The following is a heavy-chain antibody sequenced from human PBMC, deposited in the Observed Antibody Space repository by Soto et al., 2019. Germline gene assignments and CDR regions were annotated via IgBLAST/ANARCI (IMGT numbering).Heavy chain of an antibody. Sequence: QVQLVQSGAEVKKPGSSVKVSCKASGGTFSSYAISWVRQAPGQGLEWMGGIIPIFGTANYAQKFQGRVTITADESTSTAYMELSSLRSEDTAVYYCAREFGYYDSSGYYSYYWYFDLWGRGTLVTVSS. V-gene: IGHV1-69*01. CDR3: AREFGYYDSSGYYSYYWYFDL. D-gene: IGHD3-22*01. CDR1: GGTFSSYA. J-gene: IGHJ2*01. CDR2: IIPIFGTA.